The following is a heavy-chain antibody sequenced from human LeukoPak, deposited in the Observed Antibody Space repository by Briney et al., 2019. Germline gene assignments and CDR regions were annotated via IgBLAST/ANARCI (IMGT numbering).Heavy chain of an antibody. Sequence: ASVKVSCKASGYTFTGYYMHWVRQAPGQGLEWMGWINPNSGGTNYAQKFQGRVTMTRDTSISTAHMELSRLRSDDTAVYYCARETIWFGELGGNNWFDPWGQGTLVTVSS. CDR3: ARETIWFGELGGNNWFDP. V-gene: IGHV1-2*02. J-gene: IGHJ5*02. CDR2: INPNSGGT. CDR1: GYTFTGYY. D-gene: IGHD3-10*01.